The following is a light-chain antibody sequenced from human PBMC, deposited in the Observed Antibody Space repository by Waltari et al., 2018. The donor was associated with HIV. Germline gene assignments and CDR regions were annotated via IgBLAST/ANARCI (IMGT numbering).Light chain of an antibody. J-gene: IGLJ3*02. CDR1: SSNIGARYD. V-gene: IGLV1-40*01. CDR3: QSYDSSLNAWV. CDR2: ANT. Sequence: QSVLTQPPSVSGAPGQRVTISCTGSSSNIGARYDAHWYQQFPRTPPNLVIFANTNRPAGIPDRFSCSKSGTSASLVITGVQAEDEADYYCQSYDSSLNAWVFGGGTKLTVL.